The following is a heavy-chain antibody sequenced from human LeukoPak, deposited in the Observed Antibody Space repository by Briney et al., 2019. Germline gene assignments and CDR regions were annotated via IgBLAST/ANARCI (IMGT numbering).Heavy chain of an antibody. CDR2: IYRGGNT. CDR1: GFTVSSKY. D-gene: IGHD2-15*01. J-gene: IGHJ3*02. Sequence: PGGSLRLSCAASGFTVSSKYMTWVRQAPGKGLEWVSVIYRGGNTYYADSVKGRFTISRDNSKNTLYLQMNSLRAEDTAVYYCARHRSGGSQDDAFDIWGQGTMVTVSS. V-gene: IGHV3-53*01. CDR3: ARHRSGGSQDDAFDI.